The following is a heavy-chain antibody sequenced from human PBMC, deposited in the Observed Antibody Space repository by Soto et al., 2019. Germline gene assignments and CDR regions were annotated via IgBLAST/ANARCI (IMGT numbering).Heavy chain of an antibody. V-gene: IGHV5-51*01. CDR3: ARQALWFGESKPPSGYGMDV. D-gene: IGHD3-10*01. CDR2: IYPGDSDT. Sequence: PGESLKISCKGSGYSFTSYWIGWVRQMPGKGLECMGIIYPGDSDTRYSPSFQGQVTISADKSISTAYLQWSSLKASDTAMYYCARQALWFGESKPPSGYGMDVWGQGTTVTVS. CDR1: GYSFTSYW. J-gene: IGHJ6*02.